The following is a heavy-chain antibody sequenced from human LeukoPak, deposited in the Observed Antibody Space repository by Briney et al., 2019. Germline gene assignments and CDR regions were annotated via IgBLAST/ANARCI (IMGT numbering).Heavy chain of an antibody. D-gene: IGHD6-13*01. J-gene: IGHJ4*02. CDR3: AREGGAAAGTGFDY. CDR1: GGSISSYY. CDR2: IYYSGST. V-gene: IGHV4-59*08. Sequence: KPSETLSLTCTVSGGSISSYYWSWIRQPPGKGLEWIGYIYYSGSTNYNPSLKSRVTISVDTSKNQFSLKLSSVTAADTAVYYCAREGGAAAGTGFDYWGQGTLVTVSS.